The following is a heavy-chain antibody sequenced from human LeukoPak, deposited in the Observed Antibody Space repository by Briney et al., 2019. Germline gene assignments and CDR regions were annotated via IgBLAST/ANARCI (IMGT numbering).Heavy chain of an antibody. CDR1: GYTFTSYD. D-gene: IGHD6-6*01. J-gene: IGHJ4*02. Sequence: ASVKVSCKASGYTFTSYDINWVRQATGQGLEWMGWMNPNSGNTGYAQKFQGRVTITRNTSISTAYMELSSLRSEDTAVYYCARGGGQLEPMYYFDYWGQGTLVTVSS. CDR3: ARGGGQLEPMYYFDY. V-gene: IGHV1-8*03. CDR2: MNPNSGNT.